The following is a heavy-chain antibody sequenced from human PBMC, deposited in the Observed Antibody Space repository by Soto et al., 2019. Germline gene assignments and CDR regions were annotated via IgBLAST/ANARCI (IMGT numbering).Heavy chain of an antibody. D-gene: IGHD6-19*01. Sequence: ASVKVSCKASGYRFTNHGISWVRQAPGQGLEWMGWISGNDGKTKYARKFQGRVTMTTDTSTSTAYMEVRSLRPEDTAVYYCAKDGATPVAARFLDSWGQGTPVTVSS. CDR1: GYRFTNHG. CDR2: ISGNDGKT. CDR3: AKDGATPVAARFLDS. V-gene: IGHV1-18*01. J-gene: IGHJ4*02.